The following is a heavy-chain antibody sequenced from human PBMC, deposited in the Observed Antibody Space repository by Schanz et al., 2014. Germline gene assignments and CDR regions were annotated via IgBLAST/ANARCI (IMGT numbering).Heavy chain of an antibody. Sequence: QVQLVESGGGVVQFGRSLRLSCVASGFTFSDYYMSWIRQAPGKGLEWVSYISGTTTYTNYADSVKGRFTISRDNSKNTLYLQMNSLRADDTAVYFCARAHGNNWYGKGLDYWGQGTQVTVSS. CDR2: ISGTTTYT. D-gene: IGHD1-1*01. V-gene: IGHV3-11*06. CDR1: GFTFSDYY. J-gene: IGHJ4*02. CDR3: ARAHGNNWYGKGLDY.